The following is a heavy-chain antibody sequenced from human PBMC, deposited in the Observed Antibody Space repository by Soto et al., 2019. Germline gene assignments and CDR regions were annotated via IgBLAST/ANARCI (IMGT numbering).Heavy chain of an antibody. J-gene: IGHJ4*02. CDR2: IYYRGNA. CDR3: ARLEGLATISYYFDF. D-gene: IGHD5-12*01. Sequence: SETLSLTCSVSDDSINSLKYYWGCIRRPPGKGLEWIGSIYYRGNAYYNPSLQTRVTISLDKSKSQFSLKLNSVTAADSAVYFCARLEGLATISYYFDFWGPGALVTVSS. V-gene: IGHV4-39*01. CDR1: DDSINSLKYY.